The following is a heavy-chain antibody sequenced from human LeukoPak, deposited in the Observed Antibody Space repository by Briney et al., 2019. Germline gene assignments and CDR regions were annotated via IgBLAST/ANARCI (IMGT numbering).Heavy chain of an antibody. J-gene: IGHJ6*02. CDR2: IGTAGDT. CDR3: ARSPAPYYCSSTSCYEGYYYGMDV. Sequence: GGSLRLSCAASGFTFSSYDMHWVRQATGKGLEWVSAIGTAGDTYYPGSVKGRFTISRENAKNSLYLQMNSLRTGDTAVYYCARSPAPYYCSSTSCYEGYYYGMDVWGQGTTVTVSS. V-gene: IGHV3-13*01. D-gene: IGHD2-2*01. CDR1: GFTFSSYD.